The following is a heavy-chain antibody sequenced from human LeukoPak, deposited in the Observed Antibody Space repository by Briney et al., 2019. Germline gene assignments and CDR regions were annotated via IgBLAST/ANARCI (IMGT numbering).Heavy chain of an antibody. CDR3: ARGSSYCGGDCFDY. CDR1: GFTFSSYW. V-gene: IGHV3-7*01. D-gene: IGHD2-21*01. J-gene: IGHJ4*02. CDR2: IKHDGSVQ. Sequence: PGGSLRLSCAASGFTFSSYWMSWVRQAPGKGLEWVANIKHDGSVQYCVDSVKGRFTISRDNAKNSLYLQMNSLRAEDTAVYYCARGSSYCGGDCFDYWGQGTLVTVSS.